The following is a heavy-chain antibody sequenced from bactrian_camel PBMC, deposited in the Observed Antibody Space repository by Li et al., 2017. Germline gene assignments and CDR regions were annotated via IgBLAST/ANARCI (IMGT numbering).Heavy chain of an antibody. CDR2: ISRNDNT. V-gene: IGHV3S55*01. CDR1: GNIFRSCA. J-gene: IGHJ4*01. D-gene: IGHD2*01. Sequence: HVQLVESGGGSVQAGDSLELSCAAAGNIFRSCAMAWYRQAPGKGRELVASISRNDNTGYADSVKGRFTISLDNAKTTMYLQMNSLKPEDTAVYHCAVHGWVVDERCDWTQGTQVTVS. CDR3: AVHGWVVDERCD.